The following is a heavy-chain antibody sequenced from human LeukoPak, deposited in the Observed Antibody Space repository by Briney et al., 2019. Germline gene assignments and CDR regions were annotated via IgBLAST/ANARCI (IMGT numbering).Heavy chain of an antibody. D-gene: IGHD3-22*01. CDR1: GGSISSGGYY. J-gene: IGHJ4*02. CDR2: IYHSGST. CDR3: ARYDSSGYYGYYFDY. V-gene: IGHV4-30-2*01. Sequence: SETLSLTCAVSGGSISSGGYYWSWLRQPPGMGLEGVGYIYHSGSTYYNPSLKSRVTISVDRSNNQFSLKLSSVTAADTDVYYCARYDSSGYYGYYFDYWGQGTLVTVSS.